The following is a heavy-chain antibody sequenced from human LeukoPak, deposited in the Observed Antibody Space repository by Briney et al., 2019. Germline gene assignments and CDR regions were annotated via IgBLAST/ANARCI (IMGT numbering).Heavy chain of an antibody. CDR1: GFTFSSYW. CDR2: ISGSGGST. D-gene: IGHD6-6*01. V-gene: IGHV3-23*01. Sequence: GGSLRLSCAASGFTFSSYWMSWVRQAPGKGLEWVSAISGSGGSTYYADSVKGRFTISRDNSKNTLYLQMNSLRAEDTAVYYCARGYSSSSGYFDYWGQGTLVTVSS. J-gene: IGHJ4*02. CDR3: ARGYSSSSGYFDY.